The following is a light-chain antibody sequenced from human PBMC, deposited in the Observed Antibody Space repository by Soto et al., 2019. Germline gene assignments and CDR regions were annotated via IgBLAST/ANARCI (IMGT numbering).Light chain of an antibody. Sequence: DIQMTQSPSSLSSSVGDRVTITCRASQSISSYLNWYQQKPGKAPKLLTYAKSSLQSVVTSRFSGSGSGTDFTLTISSLQPEDFATYYCQQSYSTPYTFGQGTKLEIK. CDR2: AKS. CDR3: QQSYSTPYT. CDR1: QSISSY. J-gene: IGKJ2*01. V-gene: IGKV1-39*01.